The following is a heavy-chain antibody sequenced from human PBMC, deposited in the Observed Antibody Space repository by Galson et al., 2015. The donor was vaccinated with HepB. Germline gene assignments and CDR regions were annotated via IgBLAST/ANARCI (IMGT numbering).Heavy chain of an antibody. V-gene: IGHV2-70*01. J-gene: IGHJ6*02. Sequence: PALVKPTQTLTLTCTFSGFSLSTSGMCVSWIRQPPGKALEWLALIDWDDDKYYSTSLKTRLTISKDTSKNQVVLTMTNMDPVDTATYYCARLVTTLATTGYYYGMDVWGQGTTVIVSS. CDR1: GFSLSTSGMC. CDR3: ARLVTTLATTGYYYGMDV. CDR2: IDWDDDK. D-gene: IGHD4-17*01.